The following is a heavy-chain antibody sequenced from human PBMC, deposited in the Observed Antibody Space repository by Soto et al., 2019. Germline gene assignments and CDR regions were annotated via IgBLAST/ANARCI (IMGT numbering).Heavy chain of an antibody. CDR1: GGSISSYY. J-gene: IGHJ6*02. Sequence: SETLSLTCTVSGGSISSYYWSWIRQPPGKGLEWIGYIYYSGSTNYNPSLKSRVTISVDTSKNQFSLKLSSVTDADTAVYYCAKDLPPGQAVYFYYGMDVWGQGTTVTVSS. CDR2: IYYSGST. D-gene: IGHD3-10*01. V-gene: IGHV4-59*01. CDR3: AKDLPPGQAVYFYYGMDV.